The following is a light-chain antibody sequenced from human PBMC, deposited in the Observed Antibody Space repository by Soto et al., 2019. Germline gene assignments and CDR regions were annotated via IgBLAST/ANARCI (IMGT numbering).Light chain of an antibody. V-gene: IGKV1-5*01. CDR1: QIITRW. J-gene: IGKJ1*01. CDR2: DAS. Sequence: DIQMTQSPSTLSASVGDRVTITCRASQIITRWLAWYQQRPGKAPKLLIFDASTLESGVPPRFSGSGSGTEFTLTISSLQPDDSATYYCQQYSRYPRTFGQGTKVDIK. CDR3: QQYSRYPRT.